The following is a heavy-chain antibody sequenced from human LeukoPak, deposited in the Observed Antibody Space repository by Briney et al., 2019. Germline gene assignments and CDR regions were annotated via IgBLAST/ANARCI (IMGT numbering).Heavy chain of an antibody. V-gene: IGHV3-74*01. Sequence: PGGSLRLSCAASGFTFSGSAMHWVRQAPGKGLVWVSRTYSDTNYADSVKGRFTISRDNAKNALYLQMDSLRAEDTAVYYCARGSGSYGLWDYWGQGTLVTVSS. D-gene: IGHD1-26*01. CDR3: ARGSGSYGLWDY. CDR2: TYSDT. CDR1: GFTFSGSA. J-gene: IGHJ4*02.